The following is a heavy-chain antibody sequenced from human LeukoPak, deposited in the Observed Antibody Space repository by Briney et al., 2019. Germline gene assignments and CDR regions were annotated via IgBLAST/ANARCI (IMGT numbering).Heavy chain of an antibody. CDR1: GFTFSSYG. CDR2: IWYDGSNK. D-gene: IGHD4-23*01. Sequence: PGGSLRLSCAASGFTFSSYGMHWVRQAPGKGLEWVAVIWYDGSNKYYADSVKGRFTISRDNSKNTLYLQMNSLRAEDTAVYYCAKKDNYGGPDYWGQGTLVTVSS. V-gene: IGHV3-33*08. J-gene: IGHJ4*02. CDR3: AKKDNYGGPDY.